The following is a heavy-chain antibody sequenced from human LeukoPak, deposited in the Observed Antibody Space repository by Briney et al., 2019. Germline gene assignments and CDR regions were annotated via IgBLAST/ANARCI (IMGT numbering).Heavy chain of an antibody. CDR3: ARNRYYYDSSGYLDDAFDI. CDR1: GYTFTSYG. V-gene: IGHV1-18*01. CDR2: ISAYNGNT. Sequence: ASVKVSCKASGYTFTSYGISCVRQAPGQGLEWMGWISAYNGNTNYAQKLQGRVTMTTDTSTSTAYMELRSLRSDDTAVYYCARNRYYYDSSGYLDDAFDIWGQGTMLTVSS. J-gene: IGHJ3*02. D-gene: IGHD3-22*01.